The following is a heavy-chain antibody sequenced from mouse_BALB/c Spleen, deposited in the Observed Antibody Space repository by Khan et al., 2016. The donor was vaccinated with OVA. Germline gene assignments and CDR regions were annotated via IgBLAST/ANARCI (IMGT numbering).Heavy chain of an antibody. V-gene: IGHV1-63*02. CDR2: IYPGSGNT. J-gene: IGHJ4*01. D-gene: IGHD1-1*01. Sequence: QVQLQQSGAELVRPGTSVKMSCKTAGYTFTNYWIGWVKQRPGHGLEWIGDIYPGSGNTNYNEKFKGKATLTADTSSSTAYMHLSSLTSEDSAIYCCARPYYYGSSYDTMDAWGQGTSVTVSS. CDR3: ARPYYYGSSYDTMDA. CDR1: GYTFTNYW.